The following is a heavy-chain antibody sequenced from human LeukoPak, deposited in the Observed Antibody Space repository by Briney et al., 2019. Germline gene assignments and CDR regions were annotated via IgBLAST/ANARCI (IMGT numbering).Heavy chain of an antibody. Sequence: QPGGSLRLSCAASGFTFSSYAMNWVRQAPGKGLEWVSAISGSGGSTYYADSVKGRFTISRDNSKNTLYLQMNSLRAEDTAVYYCAKPSIPKYSHRYCSGGSCPRPYYFDYWGQGTLVTVSS. J-gene: IGHJ4*02. CDR2: ISGSGGST. V-gene: IGHV3-23*01. CDR3: AKPSIPKYSHRYCSGGSCPRPYYFDY. CDR1: GFTFSSYA. D-gene: IGHD2-15*01.